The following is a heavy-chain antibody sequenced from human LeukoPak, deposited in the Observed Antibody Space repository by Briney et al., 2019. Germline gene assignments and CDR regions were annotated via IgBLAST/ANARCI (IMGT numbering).Heavy chain of an antibody. CDR2: INAGNGNT. V-gene: IGHV1-3*01. CDR3: ARDRSSGWVGNWFDP. J-gene: IGHJ5*02. Sequence: ASVKVSCKASGYTFTSYAMHWVRQAPGQRLEWMGWINAGNGNTKYSQKFQGRVTITRDTSTSTAYMELSSLRSEDTAVYYCARDRSSGWVGNWFDPWGQGTLVTVSS. CDR1: GYTFTSYA. D-gene: IGHD6-19*01.